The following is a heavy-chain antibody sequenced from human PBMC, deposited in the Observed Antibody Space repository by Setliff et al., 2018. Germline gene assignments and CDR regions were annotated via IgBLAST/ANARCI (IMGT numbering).Heavy chain of an antibody. D-gene: IGHD2-15*01. J-gene: IGHJ4*02. Sequence: GGSLRLSCAASGFTFSNYAMSWVRQAPGKGLEWVSGVTGTDGRAYHADSVKGRFTISRDNSKNTLYLQMNSLRPEDTAVYYCARTCSGSGCYAGLESWGQGTPVTVSS. CDR2: VTGTDGRA. V-gene: IGHV3-23*01. CDR1: GFTFSNYA. CDR3: ARTCSGSGCYAGLES.